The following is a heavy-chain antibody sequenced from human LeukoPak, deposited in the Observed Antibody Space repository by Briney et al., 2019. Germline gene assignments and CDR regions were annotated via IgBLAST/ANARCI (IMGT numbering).Heavy chain of an antibody. CDR1: GGSISSYY. V-gene: IGHV4-59*01. D-gene: IGHD3-3*01. J-gene: IGHJ6*02. Sequence: SVTLSLTCTVSGGSISSYYWSWIRQPPGKGLEWIGYIYYSGSTNYNPSLKSRVTISVDTSKNQFSLKLSSVTAADTAVYYCARDRIFGMAENPYYYYYGMDVWGQGTTVTVSS. CDR3: ARDRIFGMAENPYYYYYGMDV. CDR2: IYYSGST.